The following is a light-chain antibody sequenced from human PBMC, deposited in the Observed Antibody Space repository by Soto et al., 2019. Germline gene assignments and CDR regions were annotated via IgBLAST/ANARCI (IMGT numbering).Light chain of an antibody. J-gene: IGKJ1*01. CDR2: AAS. V-gene: IGKV1-27*01. CDR3: QRYNSAPWT. CDR1: QDINNY. Sequence: DIQMTQSPSSLSASVGDRVTITCRASQDINNYLAWYQQKPGKVPKLLIYAASTLQSGVPSRVSGSGSGTDFTLTISSLQPEDVATYYCQRYNSAPWTFGQGTKVEIK.